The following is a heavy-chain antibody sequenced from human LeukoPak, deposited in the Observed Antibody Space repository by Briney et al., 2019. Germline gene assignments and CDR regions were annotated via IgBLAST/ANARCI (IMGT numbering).Heavy chain of an antibody. CDR2: IYYSGST. V-gene: IGHV4-59*01. Sequence: SETLSLTCTVSGGSLSSYYWTWIRQPPGKGLEWIGYIYYSGSTNYNPSLKSRVTISVDTSKNQFSLKLSSVTAADTAMYYCARRVATTGIYGFDIWGQGTMVTVSS. D-gene: IGHD6-13*01. CDR3: ARRVATTGIYGFDI. CDR1: GGSLSSYY. J-gene: IGHJ3*02.